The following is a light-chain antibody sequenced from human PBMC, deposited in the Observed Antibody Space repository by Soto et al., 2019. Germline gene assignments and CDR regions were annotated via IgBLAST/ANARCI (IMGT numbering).Light chain of an antibody. V-gene: IGKV3-11*01. Sequence: EIVLTQSPATLSLSPGERATLSCRASQSVNIYLAWYQQKPGQAPRLLIYDSSNRATGIPARFSGSGSGTDFTLTISSLEPEDFAVYYCQQRVNWPSLTFGGGTKVEIK. J-gene: IGKJ4*01. CDR3: QQRVNWPSLT. CDR1: QSVNIY. CDR2: DSS.